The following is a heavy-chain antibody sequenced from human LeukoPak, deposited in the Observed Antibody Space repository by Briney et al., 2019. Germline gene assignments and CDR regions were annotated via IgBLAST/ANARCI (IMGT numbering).Heavy chain of an antibody. CDR3: ARSHIAVAGPYFDY. V-gene: IGHV4-34*01. D-gene: IGHD6-19*01. J-gene: IGHJ4*02. CDR2: INHSGST. Sequence: SETLSLTCAVYGGSFSGYYWSWIRQPPGKGLEWIGEINHSGSTNYNPFLKSRVTISVDASKNQFSLKLSSVTAADTAVYYCARSHIAVAGPYFDYWGQGTLVTVSS. CDR1: GGSFSGYY.